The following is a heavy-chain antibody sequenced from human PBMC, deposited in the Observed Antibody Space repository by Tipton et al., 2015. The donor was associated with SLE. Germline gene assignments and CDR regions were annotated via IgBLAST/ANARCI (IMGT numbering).Heavy chain of an antibody. Sequence: TLSLTCAVSGYSISSGYYWGWIRQPPGKGLEWIGSIYHSGSTYYNPSLKSRVTISVDTSKNQFSLKLSSVTAADTAVYYCARGGNLLRFLEWPSLGYFQHWGQGTLVTVSS. D-gene: IGHD3-3*01. CDR1: GYSISSGYY. CDR3: ARGGNLLRFLEWPSLGYFQH. J-gene: IGHJ1*01. CDR2: IYHSGST. V-gene: IGHV4-38-2*01.